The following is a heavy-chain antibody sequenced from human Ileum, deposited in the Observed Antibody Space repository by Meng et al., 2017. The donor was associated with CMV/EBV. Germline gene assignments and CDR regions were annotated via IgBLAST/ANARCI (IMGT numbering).Heavy chain of an antibody. CDR2: IIPRVGIP. D-gene: IGHD6-19*01. Sequence: SVKVSCKASGDTSNSHSISWLREVPGQGVEWMGRIIPRVGIPNYIPKFQGKITISADKSTNTAYMEVTSLTSEDTAMYYCARGSQVVAGIEDHYLDYWGQGSLVTVSS. CDR1: GDTSNSHS. J-gene: IGHJ4*02. CDR3: ARGSQVVAGIEDHYLDY. V-gene: IGHV1-69*04.